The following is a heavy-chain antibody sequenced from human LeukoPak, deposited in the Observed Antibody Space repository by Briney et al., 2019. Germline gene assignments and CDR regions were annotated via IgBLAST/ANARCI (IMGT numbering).Heavy chain of an antibody. CDR3: AKSTSPLYYYYGMDV. D-gene: IGHD2-2*01. Sequence: PGGSLRLSCAASGFTFSNYAMSWVRQAPGKGLEWVSTISGSGGSTYYADSVKGRFTISRDNSKNTRYLQLNSLRAEDTAVYYCAKSTSPLYYYYGMDVWGQGTTVTVSS. J-gene: IGHJ6*02. CDR2: ISGSGGST. CDR1: GFTFSNYA. V-gene: IGHV3-23*01.